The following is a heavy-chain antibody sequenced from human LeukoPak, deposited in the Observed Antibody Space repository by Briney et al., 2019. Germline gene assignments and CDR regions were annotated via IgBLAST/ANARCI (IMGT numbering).Heavy chain of an antibody. CDR3: ARDARAIVGATDLSFDY. CDR1: GYTFTSYG. D-gene: IGHD1-26*01. CDR2: ISVYNGNT. Sequence: GASVKVSCKASGYTFTSYGISWVRQAPGQGIEWMGWISVYNGNTNYAQKLQGRVTMTTDTSTSTAYMELSSLRSDDTAVYYCARDARAIVGATDLSFDYWGQGTLVTVSS. V-gene: IGHV1-18*01. J-gene: IGHJ4*02.